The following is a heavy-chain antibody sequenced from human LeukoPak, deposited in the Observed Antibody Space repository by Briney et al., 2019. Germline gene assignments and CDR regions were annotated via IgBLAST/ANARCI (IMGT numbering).Heavy chain of an antibody. CDR2: IYTGGAT. Sequence: GGSLRLSCAASGFTVSNNYVSWIRQAPGKGLKWVSVIYTGGATYYANSVKGRFTISRDNSKNTLSLQLNNLGAEDSAVYYCARGPRYCSSTSCSDFFDSWGQGTLVTVSS. J-gene: IGHJ4*02. D-gene: IGHD2-2*01. V-gene: IGHV3-66*01. CDR3: ARGPRYCSSTSCSDFFDS. CDR1: GFTVSNNY.